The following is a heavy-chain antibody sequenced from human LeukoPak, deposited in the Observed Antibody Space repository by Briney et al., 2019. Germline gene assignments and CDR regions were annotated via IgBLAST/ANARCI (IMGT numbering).Heavy chain of an antibody. V-gene: IGHV4-39*01. D-gene: IGHD6-13*01. CDR2: VYYSGRT. J-gene: IGHJ4*02. CDR3: ARGPYSSRHFDY. Sequence: SETLSLTCTVSGGSISSSSYYWGWIRQPPGKGLEWIGDVYYSGRTYSSPSLKSRVAISVDTSWNRFSLNLNSVTAADTAVYYCARGPYSSRHFDYWGQGTLVTVSS. CDR1: GGSISSSSYY.